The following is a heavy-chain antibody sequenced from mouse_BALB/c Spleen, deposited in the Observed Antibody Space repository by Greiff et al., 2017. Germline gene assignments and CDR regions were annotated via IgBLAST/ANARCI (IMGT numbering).Heavy chain of an antibody. CDR3: ARSRGSSYFYYAMDY. J-gene: IGHJ4*01. V-gene: IGHV1S29*02. Sequence: EVQLQQSGPELVKPGASVKISCKASGYTFTDYNMHWVKQSHGKSLEWIGYIYPYNGGTGYNQKFKSKATLTVDNSSSTAYMELRSLTSEDSAVYYCARSRGSSYFYYAMDYWGQGTSVTVSS. CDR1: GYTFTDYN. CDR2: IYPYNGGT. D-gene: IGHD1-1*01.